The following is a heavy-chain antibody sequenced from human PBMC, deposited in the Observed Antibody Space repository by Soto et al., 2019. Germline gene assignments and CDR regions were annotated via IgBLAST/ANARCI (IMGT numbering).Heavy chain of an antibody. J-gene: IGHJ4*02. CDR3: ARGAGIVAPEPNDY. CDR2: ISSTGSTI. V-gene: IGHV3-48*03. D-gene: IGHD3-22*01. CDR1: GFIFSSYE. Sequence: EVQLVESGGGLVQPGGSLRLSCAASGFIFSSYEMNWVRQAPGKGLEWVSYISSTGSTIYYADSMKGRFTVSRDNAKNSLYLQVNSLRAEDTAVYYCARGAGIVAPEPNDYWGQGTLVTVSS.